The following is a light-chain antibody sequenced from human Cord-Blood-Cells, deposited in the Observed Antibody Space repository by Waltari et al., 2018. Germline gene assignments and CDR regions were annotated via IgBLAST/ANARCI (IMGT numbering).Light chain of an antibody. CDR3: CSYAGSSTDVV. V-gene: IGLV2-23*01. J-gene: IGLJ2*01. CDR2: EGS. CDR1: SSAVGSYNL. Sequence: QSALTQPASVSGSPGQSITIPCTGTSSAVGSYNLVSWYQQHPGKAPKLMIYEGSKRPSRVSNRFSGSKSGNTASLTISGLQAEDEADYYCCSYAGSSTDVVFGGGTKLTVL.